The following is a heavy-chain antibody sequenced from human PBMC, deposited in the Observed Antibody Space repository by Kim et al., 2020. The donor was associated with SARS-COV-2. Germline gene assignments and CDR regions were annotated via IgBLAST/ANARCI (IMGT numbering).Heavy chain of an antibody. V-gene: IGHV4-31*03. J-gene: IGHJ3*02. CDR1: GGSISSGGYY. CDR3: ARALTMITFGGVIVDAFDI. Sequence: SETLSLTCTVSGGSISSGGYYWSWIRQHPGKGLEWIGYIYYSGSTYYNPSLKSRVTISVDTSKNQFSLKLRSVTAADTAVYYCARALTMITFGGVIVDAFDIWGQGTMVTVSS. D-gene: IGHD3-16*02. CDR2: IYYSGST.